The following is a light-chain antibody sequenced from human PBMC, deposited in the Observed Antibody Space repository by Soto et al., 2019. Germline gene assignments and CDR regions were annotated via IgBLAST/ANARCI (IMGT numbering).Light chain of an antibody. CDR3: QHYGDSLSIT. Sequence: EIVMTQSPATLSLSPGDRAPLSCRASQSVSSSSLAWYQQRPGQAPRLLIYGTSSRATGIPDRFSGRGSGTDFSLTISRLEPGDFAVYYCQHYGDSLSITFGQGTRLEIK. V-gene: IGKV3-20*01. CDR2: GTS. CDR1: QSVSSSS. J-gene: IGKJ5*01.